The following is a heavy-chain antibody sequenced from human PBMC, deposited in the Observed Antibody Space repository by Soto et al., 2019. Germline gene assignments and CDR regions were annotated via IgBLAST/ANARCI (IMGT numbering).Heavy chain of an antibody. Sequence: SRTLSLTCVISGDSVSNNSAAWNWIRQSPSRGLEWLGRTYYRSKWYNDYAVSVKSRITINPDTSKNQFSLQLNSVTPEDTAVYYCARERYGDYGRGTFDIWGQGTMVTVSS. CDR2: TYYRSKWYN. D-gene: IGHD4-17*01. J-gene: IGHJ3*02. CDR1: GDSVSNNSAA. V-gene: IGHV6-1*01. CDR3: ARERYGDYGRGTFDI.